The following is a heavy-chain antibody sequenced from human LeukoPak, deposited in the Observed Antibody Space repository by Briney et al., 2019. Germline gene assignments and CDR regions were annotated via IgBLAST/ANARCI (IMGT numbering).Heavy chain of an antibody. CDR3: AKDWMAVADSYYFDY. CDR2: ISGSGGST. J-gene: IGHJ4*02. CDR1: GFTFSSYA. Sequence: GGFLRLSCAASGFTFSSYAMSWVRQAPGKGLEWVSAISGSGGSTYYADSVKGRFTISRDNSKNTLYLQMNSLRAEDTAVYYCAKDWMAVADSYYFDYWGQGTLVTVSS. D-gene: IGHD6-19*01. V-gene: IGHV3-23*01.